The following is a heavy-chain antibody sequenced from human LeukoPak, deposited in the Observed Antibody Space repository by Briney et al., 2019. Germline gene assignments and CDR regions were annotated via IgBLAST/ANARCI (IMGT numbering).Heavy chain of an antibody. CDR2: INHSGST. CDR3: ARRHYDFWSGSPQPYDY. CDR1: GGSFSGYY. Sequence: PSETLSLTCAVYGGSFSGYYWSWIRQPPGKGREWIGEINHSGSTNYNPSLKSRVTISVDTSKNQFSLKLSSVTAADTAVYYCARRHYDFWSGSPQPYDYWGQGTLVTVSS. V-gene: IGHV4-34*01. D-gene: IGHD3-3*01. J-gene: IGHJ4*02.